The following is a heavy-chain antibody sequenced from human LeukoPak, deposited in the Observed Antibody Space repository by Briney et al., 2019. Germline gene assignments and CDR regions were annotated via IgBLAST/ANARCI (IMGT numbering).Heavy chain of an antibody. CDR3: ARDQEGIVVVPAAINYYYYDMDV. CDR2: ISYDGSNK. J-gene: IGHJ6*04. V-gene: IGHV3-30*04. D-gene: IGHD2-2*02. Sequence: GRSLRLSCAASGYTFSSYAMHWVRQAPGKGLEWVAVISYDGSNKYYADSVKGRFTITRDTSKNTLYLQMNSLRAEDTAVYYCARDQEGIVVVPAAINYYYYDMDVWGKGTTVTVSS. CDR1: GYTFSSYA.